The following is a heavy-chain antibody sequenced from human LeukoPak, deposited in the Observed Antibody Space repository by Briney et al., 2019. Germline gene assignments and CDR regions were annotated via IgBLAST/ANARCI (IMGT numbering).Heavy chain of an antibody. CDR2: ISGSGGST. Sequence: QPSETLSLTCVVNGGSFTGLFWSWVRQAPGKVLEWVSAISGSGGSTYYADSVKGRFTISRDNSKNTLYLQMNSLRAEDTAVYYCAKVPLHRGKGTPPGYFQHWGQGTLVTVSS. D-gene: IGHD4-23*01. V-gene: IGHV3-23*01. J-gene: IGHJ1*01. CDR1: GGSFTGLF. CDR3: AKVPLHRGKGTPPGYFQH.